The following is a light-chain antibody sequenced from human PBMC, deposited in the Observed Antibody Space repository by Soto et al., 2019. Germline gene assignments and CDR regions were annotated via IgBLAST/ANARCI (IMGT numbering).Light chain of an antibody. V-gene: IGKV1-5*01. J-gene: IGKJ2*01. CDR2: DAS. Sequence: DIQMTQSPSTLSASVGDRVTITCRASQSISSWLAWYQQKPGKAPKLLLDDASSLESGVPSRFSGSASGPEFTLTISSLQPDDFATDYCQQYNSDSTFGQGTKLAIK. CDR3: QQYNSDST. CDR1: QSISSW.